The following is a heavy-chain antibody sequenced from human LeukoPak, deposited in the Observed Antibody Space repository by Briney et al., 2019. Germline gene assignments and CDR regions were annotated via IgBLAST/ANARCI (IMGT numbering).Heavy chain of an antibody. Sequence: GGSLRLSCAASGFTFSTYEMNWVRQAPGKGLEWLSYITGSGSTKYYADSVRGRFTISRDNSKISLYLQINSLRAEDTAVYYCARLLDISDHWGQGTLVTVSS. CDR3: ARLLDISDH. CDR2: ITGSGSTK. V-gene: IGHV3-48*03. CDR1: GFTFSTYE. J-gene: IGHJ4*02. D-gene: IGHD3-22*01.